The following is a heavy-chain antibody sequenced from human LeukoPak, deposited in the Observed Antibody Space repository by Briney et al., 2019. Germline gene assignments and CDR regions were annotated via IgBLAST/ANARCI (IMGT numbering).Heavy chain of an antibody. CDR2: INHSGST. D-gene: IGHD5-12*01. J-gene: IGHJ4*02. CDR1: GGSFSGYY. V-gene: IGHV4-34*01. Sequence: SETLSLTCAVYGGSFSGYYWSWIRQPPGKGLEWIGEINHSGSTNYNPSLKSRVTVSVDTSKNQFSLKLSSVTAADTAVYYCARGPRVRGSDYWGQGTLVTVSS. CDR3: ARGPRVRGSDY.